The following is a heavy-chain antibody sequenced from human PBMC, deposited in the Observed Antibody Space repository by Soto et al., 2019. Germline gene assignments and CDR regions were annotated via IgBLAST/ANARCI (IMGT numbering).Heavy chain of an antibody. CDR3: ASSGIVGREVNTWFDP. J-gene: IGHJ5*02. Sequence: SEILSLTCTVSAGFITTSYWSWTRQPLGKALEWIGYISYRGRTNYNPSLKSRLTISIHTSKSQISLKLTSMTTADTAVYYCASSGIVGREVNTWFDPWGQGTLVTVSS. D-gene: IGHD3-22*01. V-gene: IGHV4-59*01. CDR2: ISYRGRT. CDR1: AGFITTSY.